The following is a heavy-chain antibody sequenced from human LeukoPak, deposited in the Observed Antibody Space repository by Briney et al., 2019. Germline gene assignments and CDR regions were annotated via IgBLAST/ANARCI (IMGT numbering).Heavy chain of an antibody. CDR3: ARVPEEYSSSWFDP. Sequence: SETLSLTCTVSGGSISSYYWSWIRQPPGKGLEWIGYIYYSGSTNYNPSLKSRATISVDTSKNQFSLKLSSVTAADTAVYYCARVPEEYSSSWFDPWGQGTLVTVSP. V-gene: IGHV4-59*01. CDR1: GGSISSYY. D-gene: IGHD6-6*01. J-gene: IGHJ5*02. CDR2: IYYSGST.